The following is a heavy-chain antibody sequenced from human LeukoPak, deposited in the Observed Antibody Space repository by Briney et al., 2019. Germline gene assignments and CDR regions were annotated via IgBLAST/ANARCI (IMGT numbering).Heavy chain of an antibody. V-gene: IGHV3-7*01. D-gene: IGHD2-2*01. CDR2: MSEDGNEI. Sequence: GGSLRLSCAASGFTFSSYAMSWVRQAPGKGLEWVAKMSEDGNEIFYVDSVKGRFTISRDNTKKSLYLQLNSLRPEDSAVYYCARPRGCGSARCNNFDYWGQGTLVTVSS. J-gene: IGHJ4*02. CDR1: GFTFSSYA. CDR3: ARPRGCGSARCNNFDY.